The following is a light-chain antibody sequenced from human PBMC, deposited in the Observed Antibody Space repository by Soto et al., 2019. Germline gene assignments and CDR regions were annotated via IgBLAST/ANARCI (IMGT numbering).Light chain of an antibody. CDR3: QQRSNSPLT. J-gene: IGKJ4*01. Sequence: EIVLAQSPATLSLSPGERATISCRASQSVSSYLAWYQQKPGQAHRLLIYDASNRATGIPARFSGSGSGTDFTLTITSLEPADFAVYYGQQRSNSPLTFGGGTKLEIK. CDR1: QSVSSY. V-gene: IGKV3-11*01. CDR2: DAS.